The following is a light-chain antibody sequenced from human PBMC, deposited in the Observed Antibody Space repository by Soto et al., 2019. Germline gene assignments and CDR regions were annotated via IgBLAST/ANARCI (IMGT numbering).Light chain of an antibody. V-gene: IGKV3-15*01. CDR2: GAS. CDR3: QQYNNWPWT. Sequence: EIVMTQSPATLSVSPGDRATLSCRASQSVGSDLAWYQQKPGQAPRLLIYGASTRATGIPARFSGSGSGTEFTLTISSLQSEDFAVYYCQQYNNWPWTFGQGTKVDNK. J-gene: IGKJ1*01. CDR1: QSVGSD.